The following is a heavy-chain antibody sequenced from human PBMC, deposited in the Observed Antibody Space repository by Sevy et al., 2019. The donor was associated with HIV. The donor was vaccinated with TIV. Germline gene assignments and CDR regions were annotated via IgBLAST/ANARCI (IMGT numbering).Heavy chain of an antibody. CDR3: STDPIILLLVTDGMDV. J-gene: IGHJ6*02. Sequence: GGSLRLSCAASGFTFTYAWMSWVRQAPGKGLEWIGRIKSKPDGGTTDYAAPVKGRFTISRDDSKNTLYRQMNNLKTEDTSVYYCSTDPIILLLVTDGMDVWGQGTTVTVSS. CDR1: GFTFTYAW. CDR2: IKSKPDGGTT. V-gene: IGHV3-15*01. D-gene: IGHD2-8*01.